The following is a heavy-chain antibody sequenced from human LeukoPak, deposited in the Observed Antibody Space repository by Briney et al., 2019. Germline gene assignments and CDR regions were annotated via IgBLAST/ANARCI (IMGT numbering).Heavy chain of an antibody. V-gene: IGHV3-23*01. CDR1: GFTFSSYA. CDR2: ISGSGGST. CDR3: AKARYSSSWAFDY. J-gene: IGHJ4*02. Sequence: GGSLGFSCAASGFTFSSYAMGWVRQAPGKGLEWVSAISGSGGSTYYADSVKGRFTISRDNSKNTLYLQMNSLRAEDTAVYYCAKARYSSSWAFDYWGQGTLVTVSS. D-gene: IGHD6-13*01.